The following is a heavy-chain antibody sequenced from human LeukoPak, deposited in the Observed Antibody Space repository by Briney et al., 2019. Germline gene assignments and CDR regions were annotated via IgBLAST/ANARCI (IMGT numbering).Heavy chain of an antibody. CDR3: ARNLHSSSWYSSSYYFDF. Sequence: GGSLRLSCAASGFTVSSNYMSWVRQAPGKGLEWVSVIYSGGSTYYADSVKGRFTISRDNSKNTLYLQMNSLQASDTAMYYCARNLHSSSWYSSSYYFDFWGQGTLVTVSS. CDR1: GFTVSSNY. CDR2: IYSGGST. V-gene: IGHV3-53*01. J-gene: IGHJ4*02. D-gene: IGHD6-13*01.